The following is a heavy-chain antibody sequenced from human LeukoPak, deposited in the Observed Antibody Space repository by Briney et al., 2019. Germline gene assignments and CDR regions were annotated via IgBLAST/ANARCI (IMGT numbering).Heavy chain of an antibody. CDR1: GYTFTSYA. CDR2: INAGNGNT. CDR3: ATAGLTTVTTGFDY. J-gene: IGHJ4*02. V-gene: IGHV1-3*01. Sequence: ASVKVSCKASGYTFTSYAMHWVRQAPGQRLEWMGWINAGNGNTKYSQKFQGRVTMTEDTSTDTAYMELSSLRSEDTAVYYCATAGLTTVTTGFDYWGQGTLVTVSS. D-gene: IGHD4-17*01.